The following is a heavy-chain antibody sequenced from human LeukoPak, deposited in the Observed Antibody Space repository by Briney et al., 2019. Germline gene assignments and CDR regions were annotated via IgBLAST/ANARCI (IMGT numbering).Heavy chain of an antibody. V-gene: IGHV4-34*01. Sequence: PSETLSLTCAVYGGSFSGYYWSWIRQPPGKGLEWIGEINHSGSTNYNPSLKSRVTISVDTSKNQFSLKLSSVTAADMAVYYCARGNDSMDVWGQGTTVTVSS. CDR1: GGSFSGYY. D-gene: IGHD3-9*01. J-gene: IGHJ6*02. CDR2: INHSGST. CDR3: ARGNDSMDV.